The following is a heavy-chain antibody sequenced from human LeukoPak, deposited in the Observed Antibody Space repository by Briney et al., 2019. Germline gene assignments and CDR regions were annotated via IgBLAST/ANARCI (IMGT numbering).Heavy chain of an antibody. Sequence: ASVKVSCKASGYTFTGYYMHWVRQAPGQGLEWMGWINPNSGGTNYAQKFQGRVTMTRDTSISTAYMELSRLRSDDAAVYYCARAVIAAAGIWFDPWGQETLVTVSS. J-gene: IGHJ5*02. V-gene: IGHV1-2*02. CDR2: INPNSGGT. CDR3: ARAVIAAAGIWFDP. CDR1: GYTFTGYY. D-gene: IGHD6-13*01.